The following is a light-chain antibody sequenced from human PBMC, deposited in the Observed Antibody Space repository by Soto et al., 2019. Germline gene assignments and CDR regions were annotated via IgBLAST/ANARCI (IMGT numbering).Light chain of an antibody. CDR3: QQRNVWPPIT. CDR2: GAS. Sequence: EIVLTQSPGTLSLSPGKRATLSSWAIQSVHSSHLAWYQQRPGQPPRLLIYGASSRATGIPDRFSGSGSGTVFTLTISRLEPEDFAVYYCQQRNVWPPITFGQGTRLEI. J-gene: IGKJ5*01. V-gene: IGKV3D-20*02. CDR1: QSVHSSH.